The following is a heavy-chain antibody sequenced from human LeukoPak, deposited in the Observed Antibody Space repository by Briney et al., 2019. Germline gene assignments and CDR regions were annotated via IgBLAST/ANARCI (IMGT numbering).Heavy chain of an antibody. J-gene: IGHJ6*02. D-gene: IGHD2-21*01. Sequence: ASVKVSCKASGGTFSSYAISWVRQAPGQGLEWMGRIIPILGIANYAQKFQGRVTITADESTATAYMELSRLRSDDTAVYFCARGDIVVVSPTVSHTSRMDDWGHGTTVTVSS. CDR3: ARGDIVVVSPTVSHTSRMDD. CDR1: GGTFSSYA. V-gene: IGHV1-69*04. CDR2: IIPILGIA.